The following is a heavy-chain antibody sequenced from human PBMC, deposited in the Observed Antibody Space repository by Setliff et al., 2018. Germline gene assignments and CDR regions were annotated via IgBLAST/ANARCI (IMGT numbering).Heavy chain of an antibody. V-gene: IGHV3-15*01. D-gene: IGHD3-9*01. CDR2: IKGITDGGTT. J-gene: IGHJ4*02. CDR1: GFSFSNTW. Sequence: GGSLRLSCAASGFSFSNTWMNWVRQAPGKGLEWVGCIKGITDGGTTDYAAPVKGRFTISRDDSKTTLYLQMNSLKTEDTALYYCTTYYDILTGYHWIDHWGQGTLVTVSS. CDR3: TTYYDILTGYHWIDH.